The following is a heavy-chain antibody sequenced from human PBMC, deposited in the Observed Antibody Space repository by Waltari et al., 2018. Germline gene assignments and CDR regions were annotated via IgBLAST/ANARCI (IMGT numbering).Heavy chain of an antibody. CDR1: GFPFRGNW. Sequence: EVQLVESGGGLVQPGGSLRPSCAGSGFPFRGNWMAWVRQAPGKGLEWVANIKEDGSKKNYVDSVEGRFTISRDNAKNSLYLQMNSLRAEDTALYYCVRHGFWNFDFWGQGTLVTVSS. J-gene: IGHJ4*02. CDR2: IKEDGSKK. D-gene: IGHD3-3*01. V-gene: IGHV3-7*01. CDR3: VRHGFWNFDF.